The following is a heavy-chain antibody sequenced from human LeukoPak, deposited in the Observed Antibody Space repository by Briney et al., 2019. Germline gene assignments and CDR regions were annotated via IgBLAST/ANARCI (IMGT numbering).Heavy chain of an antibody. J-gene: IGHJ4*02. CDR1: GFTFSSYV. Sequence: GGSLRLSCAASGFTFSSYVMSWVRQAPGKGLEWVSAISGSGGRTYYADSVKGRFTISRDNSKNTLYLQMNSLRAEDTALYYCAKDRNSGNYYQTGDFHYWGQGTLVTVSS. V-gene: IGHV3-23*01. CDR3: AKDRNSGNYYQTGDFHY. CDR2: ISGSGGRT. D-gene: IGHD1-26*01.